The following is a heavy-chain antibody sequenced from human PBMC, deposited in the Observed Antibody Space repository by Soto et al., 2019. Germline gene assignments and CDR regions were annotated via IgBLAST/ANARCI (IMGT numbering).Heavy chain of an antibody. CDR1: GYTFTGYY. Sequence: QVRLVQSGAEVKKPGASVKVSCKASGYTFTGYYIHWVRQAPGQGLEWMGSISPHSGGPNYAQRFQGRVTLTRDTSMTTIYMEMGGLAPYDPASYYCAREEQTRANFDLEDWGQGTLVTVSS. CDR3: AREEQTRANFDLED. V-gene: IGHV1-2*02. D-gene: IGHD1-1*01. J-gene: IGHJ4*02. CDR2: ISPHSGGP.